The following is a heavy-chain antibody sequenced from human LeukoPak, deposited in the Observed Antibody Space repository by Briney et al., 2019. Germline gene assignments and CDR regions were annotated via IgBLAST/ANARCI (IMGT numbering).Heavy chain of an antibody. Sequence: GGSLRLSCAASGFTFSRYWMSWVRQAPGKGLEWVANIKEDGSDKYYVESVKGRFTISRDNAKNSVYLQMNSLRVEDTAVYYCARAGWEDYWGQGTLVTVSS. D-gene: IGHD1-26*01. V-gene: IGHV3-7*01. CDR3: ARAGWEDY. CDR1: GFTFSRYW. J-gene: IGHJ4*02. CDR2: IKEDGSDK.